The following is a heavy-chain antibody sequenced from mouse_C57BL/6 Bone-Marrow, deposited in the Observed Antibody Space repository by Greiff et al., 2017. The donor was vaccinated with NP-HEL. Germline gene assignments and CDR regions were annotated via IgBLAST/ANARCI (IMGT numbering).Heavy chain of an antibody. CDR3: ASGSSFMDY. Sequence: QVHVKQSGAELAKPGASVKLSCKASGYTFTSYWMHWVKQRPGQGLEWIGYINPSSGYTKYNQKFKDKATLTADKSSSTAYMQLSSLTYEDSAVYYCASGSSFMDYWGQGTSVTVSS. CDR1: GYTFTSYW. V-gene: IGHV1-7*01. CDR2: INPSSGYT. J-gene: IGHJ4*01.